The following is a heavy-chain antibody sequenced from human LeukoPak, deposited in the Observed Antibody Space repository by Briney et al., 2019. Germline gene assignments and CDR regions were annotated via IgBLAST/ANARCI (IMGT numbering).Heavy chain of an antibody. V-gene: IGHV3-30*03. CDR1: GFTFSSYG. Sequence: PGGSLRLSCAASGFTFSSYGMHWVRQAPGKGLEWVAVISYDGSNKYYADSVKGRFTISRDNSKNTLYLQMNSLRAEDAAVYYCARTHLTYSYGPFGYWGQGTLVTVSS. CDR2: ISYDGSNK. CDR3: ARTHLTYSYGPFGY. J-gene: IGHJ4*02. D-gene: IGHD5-18*01.